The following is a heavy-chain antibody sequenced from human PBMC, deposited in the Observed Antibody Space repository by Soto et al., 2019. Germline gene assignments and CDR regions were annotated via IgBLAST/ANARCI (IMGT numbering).Heavy chain of an antibody. CDR2: TRSKGRGYTT. V-gene: IGHV3-72*01. CDR3: ARSCCSGGTCYYPPLDF. CDR1: GFTFSDHY. Sequence: VGSLRLSCAVSGFTFSDHYMDWVRQAPGKGLEWVGRTRSKGRGYTTEYASSVKGRFTVSRDDSKNLLYLQMNSLKTEDTAVYYCARSCCSGGTCYYPPLDFWGRGILVTVSS. D-gene: IGHD2-15*01. J-gene: IGHJ4*02.